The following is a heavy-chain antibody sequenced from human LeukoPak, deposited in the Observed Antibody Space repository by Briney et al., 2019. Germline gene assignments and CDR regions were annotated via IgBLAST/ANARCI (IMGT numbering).Heavy chain of an antibody. V-gene: IGHV5-51*01. CDR2: IYPGDSDT. CDR3: AGNQMVGATRSPFDY. J-gene: IGHJ4*02. CDR1: GYTFSSYW. D-gene: IGHD1-26*01. Sequence: GESLQISCKGSGYTFSSYWIGWVRQIPGKGLEWMGIIYPGDSDTRYSPSFQGQVTISADKSISTAYLQWSSLKASDTAMYYCAGNQMVGATRSPFDYWGQGTLVTVSS.